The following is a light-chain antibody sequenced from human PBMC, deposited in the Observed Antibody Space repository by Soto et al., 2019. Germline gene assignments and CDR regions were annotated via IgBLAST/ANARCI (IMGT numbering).Light chain of an antibody. J-gene: IGKJ5*01. V-gene: IGKV3-20*01. CDR3: QQYGSSPTIT. Sequence: EIVWTQSPATLSSFQGDSVTLSCRASQSVTNYLVWYQQKPCQAHRLLIYGASSRATGIPDRFSGSVSGTDFTLTISRLEPEDFAVYYGQQYGSSPTITVCQLTRLAIK. CDR2: GAS. CDR1: QSVTNY.